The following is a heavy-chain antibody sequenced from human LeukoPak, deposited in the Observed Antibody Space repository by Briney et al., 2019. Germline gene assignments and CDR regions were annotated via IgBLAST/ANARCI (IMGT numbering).Heavy chain of an antibody. CDR1: GYTFTSYD. CDR3: ARGEGYCSSTSCPLDY. D-gene: IGHD2-2*01. V-gene: IGHV1-8*01. Sequence: ASVKVSCKASGYTFTSYDINWVRQATGQGLEWMGWMNPNSGNTGYAQKFQGRVTMTRNTSISTAYMELSSLRSEDTAVYYCARGEGYCSSTSCPLDYWGQGTPVTVSS. CDR2: MNPNSGNT. J-gene: IGHJ4*02.